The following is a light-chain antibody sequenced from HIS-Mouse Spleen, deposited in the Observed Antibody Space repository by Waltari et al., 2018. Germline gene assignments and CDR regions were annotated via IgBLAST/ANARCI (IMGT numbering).Light chain of an antibody. J-gene: IGKJ1*01. CDR2: GAS. Sequence: EIVMTQSPATLSVSPGERATLSCRACQSVSSTLAWYQQKPGQAPRLLIYGASTRATGIPARFSGSGSGTEFTLTISSMQSEDFAVYYCQQYNNWPPWTFGQGTKVEIK. CDR1: QSVSST. CDR3: QQYNNWPPWT. V-gene: IGKV3-15*01.